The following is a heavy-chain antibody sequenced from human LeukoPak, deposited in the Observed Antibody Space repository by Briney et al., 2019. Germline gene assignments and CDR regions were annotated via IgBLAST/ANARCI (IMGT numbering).Heavy chain of an antibody. J-gene: IGHJ1*01. CDR3: ARQDYSNKYFQH. D-gene: IGHD4-11*01. CDR1: GGSISSSSYY. V-gene: IGHV4-39*01. Sequence: PSETLSLTCTVSGGSISSSSYYWGWIRQPPGKGLEWIGSIYYSGSTYYNPSLKSRVTISVDTSKNQFSLKLSSVTAADTAVYYCARQDYSNKYFQHWGQGTLVTVSS. CDR2: IYYSGST.